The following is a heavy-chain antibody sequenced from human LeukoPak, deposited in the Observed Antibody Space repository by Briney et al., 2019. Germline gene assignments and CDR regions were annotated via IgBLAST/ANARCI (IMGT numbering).Heavy chain of an antibody. Sequence: GGSLRLSCAASGFTFSSYAMSWVRQAPGKGLEWVSAISGSGGSTYYADSVKCRFTISRDNSKNTLYLQMNSLRAEDTRVYYCAKVIIYDSSGSDYWGQGTLVTVSS. CDR1: GFTFSSYA. J-gene: IGHJ4*02. V-gene: IGHV3-23*01. CDR2: ISGSGGST. D-gene: IGHD3-22*01. CDR3: AKVIIYDSSGSDY.